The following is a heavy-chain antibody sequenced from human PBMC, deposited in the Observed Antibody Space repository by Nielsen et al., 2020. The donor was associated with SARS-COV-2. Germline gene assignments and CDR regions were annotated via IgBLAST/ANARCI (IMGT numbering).Heavy chain of an antibody. V-gene: IGHV4-59*08. CDR2: LFSSGSA. D-gene: IGHD3-16*01. J-gene: IGHJ4*02. CDR3: AWGNTALRYYFDY. Sequence: SETLSLTCTVSGDSINSYYWTWIRQPPGKGLECLGYLFSSGSANFHPSLKSRVTMSVDTSKNQFSLTLRSVTAADTAVYFCAWGNTALRYYFDYWGQGTLVTVSS. CDR1: GDSINSYY.